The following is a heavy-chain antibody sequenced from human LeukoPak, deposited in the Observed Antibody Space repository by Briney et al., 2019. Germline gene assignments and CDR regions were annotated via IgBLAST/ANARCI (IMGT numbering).Heavy chain of an antibody. CDR3: AALIVGATSGGNWFDL. D-gene: IGHD1-26*01. V-gene: IGHV1-58*02. Sequence: GTSVKVSCKASGFTFTSSAMQWVRQARGQRLEWIGWIVVGSGNTNYAQKFQERVTITRDMSTSTAYMELSSLRSEDTAVYHCAALIVGATSGGNWFDLWGQGTLVTVSS. CDR2: IVVGSGNT. CDR1: GFTFTSSA. J-gene: IGHJ5*02.